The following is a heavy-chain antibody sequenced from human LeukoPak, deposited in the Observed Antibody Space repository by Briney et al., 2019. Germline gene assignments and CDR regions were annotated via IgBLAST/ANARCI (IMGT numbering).Heavy chain of an antibody. CDR1: GFIFSNYA. Sequence: PGGSLRLSCAASGFIFSNYAMNWVRQAPGKGLDWVSGISADGGSTIYADSVKGRFTISRDNAKNTLYLEVNSPRAEDTAFYYCARRQGTGTACGMDVWGQGTTVTVSS. CDR2: ISADGGST. D-gene: IGHD4-11*01. J-gene: IGHJ6*02. V-gene: IGHV3-23*01. CDR3: ARRQGTGTACGMDV.